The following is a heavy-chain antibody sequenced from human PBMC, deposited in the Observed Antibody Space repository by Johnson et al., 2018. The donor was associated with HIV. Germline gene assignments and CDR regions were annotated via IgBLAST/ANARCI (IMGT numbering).Heavy chain of an antibody. Sequence: VQLVESGGGLIQPGGSLRLSCAASGFTVSSNYMSWVRQAPGKGLEWVSVIYSGGSTYYADSVKGRFTISRDNSKNTLYLQMNSLRAEDTAVYYCARDRVAAAVDAFAIWGQVTMVTVSS. V-gene: IGHV3-53*01. CDR1: GFTVSSNY. J-gene: IGHJ3*02. CDR3: ARDRVAAAVDAFAI. D-gene: IGHD6-13*01. CDR2: IYSGGST.